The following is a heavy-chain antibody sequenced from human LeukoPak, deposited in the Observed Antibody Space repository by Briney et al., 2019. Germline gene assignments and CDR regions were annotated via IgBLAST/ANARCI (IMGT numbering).Heavy chain of an antibody. Sequence: SQTLSLTCSVSGDSINSGGYYWNWIRQFPGKGLEWIGYIQYSGSTHYNTSLKSRATISVDTSKTQFSLKMTSLTAADTAVYYCARLAMVRGLDIWGQGTMVIVSS. J-gene: IGHJ3*02. D-gene: IGHD3-10*01. V-gene: IGHV4-31*03. CDR1: GDSINSGGYY. CDR3: ARLAMVRGLDI. CDR2: IQYSGST.